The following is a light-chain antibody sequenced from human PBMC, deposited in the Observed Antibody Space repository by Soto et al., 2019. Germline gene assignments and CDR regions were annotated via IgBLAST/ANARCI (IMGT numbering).Light chain of an antibody. CDR3: SSYTSSSTLV. Sequence: QSALTQPASVSGSPGQSITISCTGTSSDVGGYNYVSWYQQHPGKAPKLMIYDVSSRPSGVSNRFSGSKSGNTASLTISGLQAEDEADYYCSSYTSSSTLVFGTWTKLTVL. J-gene: IGLJ1*01. CDR1: SSDVGGYNY. V-gene: IGLV2-14*01. CDR2: DVS.